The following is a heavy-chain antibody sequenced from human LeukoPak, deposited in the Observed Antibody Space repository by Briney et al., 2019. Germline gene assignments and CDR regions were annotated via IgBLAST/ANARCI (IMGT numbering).Heavy chain of an antibody. CDR2: ISGRGDAT. CDR3: ATVFGYDGSGSSDH. V-gene: IGHV3-23*01. Sequence: GGSLTLSCAASGFTFSSYSMSWARPAPGEGLEWGAAISGRGDATYYADSVKGRFIISRDHSTNTLYLQMNSLRAEDTAVYYCATVFGYDGSGSSDHWRQGALVPVSS. CDR1: GFTFSSYS. J-gene: IGHJ4*02. D-gene: IGHD3-10*01.